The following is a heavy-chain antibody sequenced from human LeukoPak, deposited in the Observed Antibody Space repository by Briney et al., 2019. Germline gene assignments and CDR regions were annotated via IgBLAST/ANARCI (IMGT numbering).Heavy chain of an antibody. Sequence: GGSLRLSCAASGFTFEDYAMHWVRQAPGKGLEWVSGITWNSGSIGYADSVKGRLTISRDNARNSLYLQMNSLRAEDTALYYCARDGDTVLTRGYYYYMDVWGKGTTVTVSS. CDR1: GFTFEDYA. D-gene: IGHD4-23*01. J-gene: IGHJ6*03. CDR2: ITWNSGSI. CDR3: ARDGDTVLTRGYYYYMDV. V-gene: IGHV3-9*01.